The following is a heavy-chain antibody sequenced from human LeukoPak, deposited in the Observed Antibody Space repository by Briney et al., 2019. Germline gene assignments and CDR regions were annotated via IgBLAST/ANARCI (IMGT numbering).Heavy chain of an antibody. CDR2: ISYDGTNK. CDR1: GFTFNTHA. D-gene: IGHD3-22*01. CDR3: AKDPGYYDSTAYIFEY. J-gene: IGHJ4*02. Sequence: GGSLRLSCAASGFTFNTHAIHWVRQTPGKGLQWVAVISYDGTNKYYAASVKARLTISRDNSKNTMYLQINTLGAEDRPVYYCAKDPGYYDSTAYIFEYWGQGTLVTVSS. V-gene: IGHV3-30*18.